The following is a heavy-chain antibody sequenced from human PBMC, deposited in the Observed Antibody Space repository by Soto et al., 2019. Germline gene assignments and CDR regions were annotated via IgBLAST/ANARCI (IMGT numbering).Heavy chain of an antibody. Sequence: QVQLQESGPGVVKPSETLSLTCAVSGASISSQTWWTWVRQPPGKGLEWIGEMYHYGGSNYNPSLQDRGDIATHTPKNPSSPTRTSVDASVTAMFYFTCCGPSYEIDNWGQGTLVTVSS. CDR2: MYHYGGS. J-gene: IGHJ4*02. D-gene: IGHD2-21*01. V-gene: IGHV4-4*02. CDR3: TCCGPSYEIDN. CDR1: GASISSQTW.